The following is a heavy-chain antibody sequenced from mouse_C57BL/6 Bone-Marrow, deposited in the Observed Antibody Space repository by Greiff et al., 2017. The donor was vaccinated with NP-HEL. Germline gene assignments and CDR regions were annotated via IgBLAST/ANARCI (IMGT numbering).Heavy chain of an antibody. V-gene: IGHV1-59*01. Sequence: QVQLQQPGAELVRPGTSVKLSCKASGYTFTSYWMHWVKQRPGQGLEWIGVIDPSDSYTNYNQKFKGKATLTVDTSSSTAYMQLSSLTSEDSAVYYCARSEFITTVYYFDYWGQGPTLTVSS. CDR3: ARSEFITTVYYFDY. J-gene: IGHJ2*01. D-gene: IGHD1-1*01. CDR1: GYTFTSYW. CDR2: IDPSDSYT.